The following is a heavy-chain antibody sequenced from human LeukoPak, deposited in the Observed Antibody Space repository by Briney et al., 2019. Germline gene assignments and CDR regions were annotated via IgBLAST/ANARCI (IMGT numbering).Heavy chain of an antibody. CDR3: ARHVAYCGGDCYPNWYFDL. D-gene: IGHD2-21*02. V-gene: IGHV4-59*08. CDR1: GGSISSYY. Sequence: SETLSLTCTVSGGSISSYYWSWIRQPPGKGLEWIGYIYYSGRTNYNPSLKSRVTISVDTSKNQFSLKLSSVTAADTAVYYCARHVAYCGGDCYPNWYFDLWGRGTLVTVSS. J-gene: IGHJ2*01. CDR2: IYYSGRT.